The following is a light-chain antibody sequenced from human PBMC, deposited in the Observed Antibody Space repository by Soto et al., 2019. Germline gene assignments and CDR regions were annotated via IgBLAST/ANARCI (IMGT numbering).Light chain of an antibody. Sequence: QSALTQPASVSGSPGQSITISCTGTTSDVGGYNYVSSFQQYPGKAPKLKIYEVSNRPSGVSNRFSGSKSGNTASLTISDLQAEDEADYYCTSYTSSSTWVFGGGTKLTVL. CDR2: EVS. CDR3: TSYTSSSTWV. CDR1: TSDVGGYNY. V-gene: IGLV2-14*01. J-gene: IGLJ3*02.